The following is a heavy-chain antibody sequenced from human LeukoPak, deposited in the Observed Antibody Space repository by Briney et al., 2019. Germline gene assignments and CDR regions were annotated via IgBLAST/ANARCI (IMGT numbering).Heavy chain of an antibody. V-gene: IGHV3-74*01. CDR3: AKHSAEKYSGNYGWAPPDEH. CDR1: GFTFKNSW. CDR2: MDADGTNT. D-gene: IGHD5-12*01. J-gene: IGHJ4*02. Sequence: AGGSLRLSCVASGFTFKNSWMNWVRQAPGKGLVWVSRMDADGTNTHYVDSVKGRFTISRDNAKDTLYLQMNSLRVEDTAVYYCAKHSAEKYSGNYGWAPPDEHWGQGSLVTVSS.